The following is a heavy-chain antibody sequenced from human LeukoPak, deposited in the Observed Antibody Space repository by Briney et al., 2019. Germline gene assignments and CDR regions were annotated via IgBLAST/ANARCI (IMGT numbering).Heavy chain of an antibody. CDR1: GYTFTGYY. CDR2: INPNSGGT. V-gene: IGHV1-2*02. Sequence: ASVKVSCKASGYTFTGYYMHWVRQAPGQGLEWMGWINPNSGGTNYAQKFQGRVTMTRDTSISTAYMELSRLRSDDTAAYYCAREPPYCSSTSCYRGGFDYWGQGTLVTVSS. J-gene: IGHJ4*02. D-gene: IGHD2-2*02. CDR3: AREPPYCSSTSCYRGGFDY.